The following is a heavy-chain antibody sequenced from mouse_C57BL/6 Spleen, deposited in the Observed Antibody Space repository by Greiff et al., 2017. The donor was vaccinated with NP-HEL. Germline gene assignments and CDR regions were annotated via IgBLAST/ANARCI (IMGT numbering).Heavy chain of an antibody. Sequence: EVHLVESEGGLVQPGSSMKLSCTASGFTFSDYYMAWVRQVPEKGLEWVANINYDGSSTYYLDSLKSRFIISRDNAKNILYLQMSSLKSEDTATYCCARAPYYYYAFDYWGQGTTLTVSS. D-gene: IGHD1-1*01. CDR1: GFTFSDYY. CDR2: INYDGSST. V-gene: IGHV5-16*01. CDR3: ARAPYYYYAFDY. J-gene: IGHJ2*01.